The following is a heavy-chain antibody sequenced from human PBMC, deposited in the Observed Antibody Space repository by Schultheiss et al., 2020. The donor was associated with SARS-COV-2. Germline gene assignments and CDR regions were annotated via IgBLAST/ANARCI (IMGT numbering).Heavy chain of an antibody. J-gene: IGHJ4*02. CDR3: ARGRIAAAAY. D-gene: IGHD6-13*01. CDR2: IYYSGST. V-gene: IGHV4-59*11. CDR1: GGSISSHY. Sequence: SETLSLTCTVSGGSISSHYWSWIRQPPGKGLEWIGYIYYSGSTNYNPSLKSRVTISVDTSKNQFSLKLSSVTAADTAVYYCARGRIAAAAYWGQGTLVTVSS.